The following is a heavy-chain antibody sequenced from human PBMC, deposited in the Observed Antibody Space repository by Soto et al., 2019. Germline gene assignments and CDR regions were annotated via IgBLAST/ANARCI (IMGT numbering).Heavy chain of an antibody. CDR1: GFTFRSYA. D-gene: IGHD5-18*01. V-gene: IGHV3-64D*06. CDR2: LSGDGRST. J-gene: IGHJ5*02. CDR3: VKGNWAYSYNNWFDP. Sequence: GGSLRLSCSASGFTFRSYAIHWVRQAPGKGLEYVSALSGDGRSTYYADSVKGRFTVFRDNSKNTLFLQMSSLRVEDTAVYYCVKGNWAYSYNNWFDPWGQGTLVTVSS.